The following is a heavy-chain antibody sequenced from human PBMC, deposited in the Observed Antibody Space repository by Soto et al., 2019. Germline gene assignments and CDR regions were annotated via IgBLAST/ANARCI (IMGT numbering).Heavy chain of an antibody. CDR3: ARAGGLGAVAVDY. V-gene: IGHV4-30-2*01. Sequence: QLQLQESGSGLVKPSQTLSLTCAVSGGSISSGGYSWSWIRQPPGKGLEWIGYIYHSGSTYYNPSLRSRVTISVARSTNQFSLKLSSVTAAATAVYYCARAGGLGAVAVDYWGQGTLVTVSS. D-gene: IGHD6-19*01. CDR2: IYHSGST. CDR1: GGSISSGGYS. J-gene: IGHJ4*02.